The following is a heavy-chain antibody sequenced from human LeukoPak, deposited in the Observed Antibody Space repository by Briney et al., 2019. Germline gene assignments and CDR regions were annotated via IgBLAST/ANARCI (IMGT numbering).Heavy chain of an antibody. J-gene: IGHJ6*04. CDR3: AELGISMIGGV. CDR2: ISSSGSTI. D-gene: IGHD3-10*02. Sequence: GGSLRLSCAASGFTFSSYEMNWVRQAPGKGLEWVSYISSSGSTIYYADSVKGRFTISRDNAKNSLYLQMNSLTAEDTAVYYCAELGISMIGGVWGKGTTVTISS. CDR1: GFTFSSYE. V-gene: IGHV3-48*03.